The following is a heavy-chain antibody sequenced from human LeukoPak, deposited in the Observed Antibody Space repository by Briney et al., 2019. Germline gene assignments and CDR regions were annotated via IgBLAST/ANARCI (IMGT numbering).Heavy chain of an antibody. Sequence: SVKVSCKASGGTFSSYAISWVRQAPGQGLEWMGGIIPIFGTANYSQKFQGRVTITTDESTSTAYMELSSLRSEDTAVYYCARGIVLRNYYYDSSGQTSLDYWGQGTLVTVSS. D-gene: IGHD3-22*01. CDR2: IIPIFGTA. CDR3: ARGIVLRNYYYDSSGQTSLDY. J-gene: IGHJ4*02. CDR1: GGTFSSYA. V-gene: IGHV1-69*05.